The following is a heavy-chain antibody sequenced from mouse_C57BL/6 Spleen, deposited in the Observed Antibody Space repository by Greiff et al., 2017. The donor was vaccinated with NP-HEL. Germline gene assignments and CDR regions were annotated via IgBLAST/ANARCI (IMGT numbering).Heavy chain of an antibody. CDR3: ARGEAWITTLRVFDY. Sequence: EVQLQQSGPGLVKPSQSLSLTCSVTGYSITSGYYWNWIRQFPGNKLEWMGYISYDGSNNYNPSLKNRTSITRDTSKNQFFLKLNSVTTEDTATYYCARGEAWITTLRVFDYWGQGTTLTVSS. CDR1: GYSITSGYY. D-gene: IGHD1-1*01. V-gene: IGHV3-6*01. J-gene: IGHJ2*01. CDR2: ISYDGSN.